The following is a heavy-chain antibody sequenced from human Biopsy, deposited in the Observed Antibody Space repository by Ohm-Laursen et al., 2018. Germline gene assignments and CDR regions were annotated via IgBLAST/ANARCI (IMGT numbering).Heavy chain of an antibody. CDR2: IYYDGIT. CDR1: GYSVPNDYY. V-gene: IGHV4-38-2*01. D-gene: IGHD5-12*01. CDR3: ARVAGGYAYYYGMDV. J-gene: IGHJ6*02. Sequence: SDTLSLTCAVSGYSVPNDYYWGWIRQPPGKGLEWIGNIYYDGITYYNPSLKRRVAMSVDTSKNQFSLRLTSVTAADTAVYYCARVAGGYAYYYGMDVWGQGTTVIVSS.